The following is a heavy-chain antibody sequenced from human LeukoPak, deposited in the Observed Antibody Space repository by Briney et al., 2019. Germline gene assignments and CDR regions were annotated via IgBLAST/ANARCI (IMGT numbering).Heavy chain of an antibody. Sequence: PSETLPLTCTVSGGSISSYYWSWIRQPAGKGLEWIGRIYTSGSTNYNPSLKSRVTISVDKSKNQFSLKLSSVTAADTAVYYCARGCSSTSCRGFDPWGQGTLVTVSS. D-gene: IGHD2-2*01. V-gene: IGHV4-4*07. CDR2: IYTSGST. J-gene: IGHJ5*02. CDR1: GGSISSYY. CDR3: ARGCSSTSCRGFDP.